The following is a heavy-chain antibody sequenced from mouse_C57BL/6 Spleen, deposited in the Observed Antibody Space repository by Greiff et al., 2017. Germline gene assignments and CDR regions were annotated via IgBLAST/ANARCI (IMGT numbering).Heavy chain of an antibody. Sequence: QVQLQQPGAELVKPGASVKVSCKASGYTFTSYWMHWVKQRPGQGLEWIGRIHPTDGDTKYNQKFKGKATLTVDKSSSTAYMQLSSLTSEDSAVNYSARGDYGSPYYMDYWGQGTSLTVSS. CDR2: IHPTDGDT. CDR3: ARGDYGSPYYMDY. V-gene: IGHV1-74*04. CDR1: GYTFTSYW. J-gene: IGHJ4*01. D-gene: IGHD1-1*01.